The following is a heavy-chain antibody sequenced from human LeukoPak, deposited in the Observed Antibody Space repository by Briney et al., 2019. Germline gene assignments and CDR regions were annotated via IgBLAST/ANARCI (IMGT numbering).Heavy chain of an antibody. CDR2: ISHSGST. D-gene: IGHD6-19*01. V-gene: IGHV4-38-2*01. J-gene: IGHJ4*02. CDR3: ARHRYRKGVAGTLRLNYFDY. CDR1: GYSISSGYC. Sequence: SETLSPTCAVPGYSISSGYCWGWIRQSPRKGLEWIGSISHSGSTYYTPSLKRRVAISVDTSGHQFSLKLSSVTAADTAVYYCARHRYRKGVAGTLRLNYFDYWGQGTLVTVSS.